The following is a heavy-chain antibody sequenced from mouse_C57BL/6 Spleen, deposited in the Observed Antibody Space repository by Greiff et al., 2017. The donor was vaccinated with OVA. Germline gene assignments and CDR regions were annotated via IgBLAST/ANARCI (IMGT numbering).Heavy chain of an antibody. CDR3: ARGYYGKPFAY. J-gene: IGHJ3*01. V-gene: IGHV1-59*01. CDR1: GYTFTSYW. CDR2: IDPSDSYT. D-gene: IGHD2-1*01. Sequence: QVQLQQPGAELVRPGTSVKLSCKASGYTFTSYWMPWVKQRPGQGLEWIGVIDPSDSYTNYNQKFKGKATLTVDTSSSTAYMQLSSLTSEDSAVYCCARGYYGKPFAYWGQGTLVTVSA.